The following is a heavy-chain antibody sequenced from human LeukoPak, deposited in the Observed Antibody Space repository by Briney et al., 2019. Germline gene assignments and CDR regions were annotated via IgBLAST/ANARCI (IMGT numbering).Heavy chain of an antibody. CDR2: ISGSGGST. CDR3: AKDLVAGTGGGWFDP. D-gene: IGHD6-19*01. V-gene: IGHV3-23*01. Sequence: PGGSLRLSCAASGFTFSSYAMSWVRQAPGKGLEWVSAISGSGGSTYYADSVKGRFTISRDNSKNTLYLQMNSLRAEDTAVYYCAKDLVAGTGGGWFDPWGQGTLVTVSS. CDR1: GFTFSSYA. J-gene: IGHJ5*02.